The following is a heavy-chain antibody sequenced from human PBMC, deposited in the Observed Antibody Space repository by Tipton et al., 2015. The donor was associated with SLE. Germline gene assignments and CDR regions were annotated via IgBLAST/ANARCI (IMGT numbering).Heavy chain of an antibody. V-gene: IGHV4-61*09. CDR3: ARGDRIRLAYSSSSNYEYYMDI. CDR1: GGSISRGSYY. CDR2: IHTTGST. D-gene: IGHD6-6*01. J-gene: IGHJ6*03. Sequence: TLSLTCTVSGGSISRGSYYWSWIRQPAGKGLEWIGQIHTTGSTNYSPSLTGRVTMSLDTSKNQFSLRLSFVTAADTAVYYCARGDRIRLAYSSSSNYEYYMDIWGKGTTVTVSS.